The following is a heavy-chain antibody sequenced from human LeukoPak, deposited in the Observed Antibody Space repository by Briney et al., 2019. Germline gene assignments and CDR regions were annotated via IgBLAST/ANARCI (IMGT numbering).Heavy chain of an antibody. CDR2: IYYSGST. CDR1: GGSISSSSYY. J-gene: IGHJ3*02. Sequence: KPSETLSLTCTVSGGSISSSSYYWGWIRQPPGKGLEWIGSIYYSGSTYDNASRKSRVTISVDTSNNQFSLKLSSMTATDTAVYYCAGAPYSLIQLALLGGAFDIWGQGTMVTVSS. D-gene: IGHD3-16*02. V-gene: IGHV4-39*01. CDR3: AGAPYSLIQLALLGGAFDI.